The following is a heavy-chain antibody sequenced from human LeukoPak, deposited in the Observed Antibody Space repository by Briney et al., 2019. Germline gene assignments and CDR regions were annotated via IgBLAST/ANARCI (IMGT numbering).Heavy chain of an antibody. Sequence: GGSLRLSCASSGFTFSFYWMHWVRQAPGKGLVWVSRIIRVGLSTSYAGSVKGRFTISRDNAKNTLYLQMNSLRAEDTAVYYCARDNEYCTGGTCRLDYWGQGALVTVS. D-gene: IGHD2-15*01. CDR3: ARDNEYCTGGTCRLDY. CDR2: IIRVGLST. V-gene: IGHV3-74*01. J-gene: IGHJ4*02. CDR1: GFTFSFYW.